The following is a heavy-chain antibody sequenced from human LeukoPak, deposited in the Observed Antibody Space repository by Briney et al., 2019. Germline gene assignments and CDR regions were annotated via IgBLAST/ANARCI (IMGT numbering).Heavy chain of an antibody. D-gene: IGHD3-10*01. CDR2: IYSGGST. V-gene: IGHV3-53*01. CDR3: ARDRVLWFGELLNYGMDV. CDR1: GFTVSSNY. Sequence: GGSLRLSSAASGFTVSSNYMSWVRQAPGKGLEWVSVIYSGGSTYYADSVKGRFTISRDNSKNTLYLQMNSLRAEDTAVYYCARDRVLWFGELLNYGMDVWGQGTTVTVSS. J-gene: IGHJ6*02.